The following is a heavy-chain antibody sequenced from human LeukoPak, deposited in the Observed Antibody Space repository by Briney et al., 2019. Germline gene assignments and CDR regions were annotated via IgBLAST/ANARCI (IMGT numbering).Heavy chain of an antibody. CDR1: GFTFSSYG. CDR2: ISGSGGST. D-gene: IGHD3-10*01. CDR3: AEGGRGSGSYSLNYFDY. Sequence: PGGSLRLSCAASGFTFSSYGMSWVRQAPGKGLEWVSAISGSGGSTYYADSVKGRFTISRDNSKNTLYLQMNSLRAEDTAVYYCAEGGRGSGSYSLNYFDYWGQGTLVTVSS. J-gene: IGHJ4*02. V-gene: IGHV3-23*01.